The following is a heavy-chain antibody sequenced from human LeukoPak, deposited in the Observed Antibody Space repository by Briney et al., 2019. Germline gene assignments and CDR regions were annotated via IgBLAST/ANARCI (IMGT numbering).Heavy chain of an antibody. CDR3: ARATTVTKVAAWRNWFDP. J-gene: IGHJ5*02. V-gene: IGHV1-69*13. CDR1: GYTFTSYD. D-gene: IGHD4-17*01. CDR2: IIPIFGTA. Sequence: ASVKVSCKASGYTFTSYDINWVRQAPGQGLEWMRGIIPIFGTANYAQKFQGRVTITADESTSTAYMELSSLRSEDTAVYYCARATTVTKVAAWRNWFDPWGQGTLVTVSS.